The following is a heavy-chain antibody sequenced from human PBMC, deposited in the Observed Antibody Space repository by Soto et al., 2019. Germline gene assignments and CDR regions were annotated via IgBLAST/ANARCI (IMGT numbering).Heavy chain of an antibody. CDR1: GFTFITYW. Sequence: EVQLVESGGGLVQPGGPLRLSCAASGFTFITYWIHWARQAPGKGLVWVSRINSDGSSTNYADSVKGRFTISRDNAKNTLFLQMNSLRAEDTAVYYCARDRWGGGRDMDVWGQGTTVTVSS. J-gene: IGHJ6*02. V-gene: IGHV3-74*01. CDR3: ARDRWGGGRDMDV. D-gene: IGHD3-10*01. CDR2: INSDGSST.